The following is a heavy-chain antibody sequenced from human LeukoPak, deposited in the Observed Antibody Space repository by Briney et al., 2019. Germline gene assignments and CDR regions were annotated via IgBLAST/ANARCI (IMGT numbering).Heavy chain of an antibody. CDR2: IIPILGIA. CDR1: GGTFSSSA. J-gene: IGHJ4*02. Sequence: SVKVSCKASGGTFSSSAISWVRQAPGQGLEWMGRIIPILGIANYAQKFQGRVTITADKSTSTAYMELSSLRSEDTAVYYCARTEVLHGGRYNRNDKLLDYWGQGTLVTVSS. V-gene: IGHV1-69*04. CDR3: ARTEVLHGGRYNRNDKLLDY. D-gene: IGHD1-1*01.